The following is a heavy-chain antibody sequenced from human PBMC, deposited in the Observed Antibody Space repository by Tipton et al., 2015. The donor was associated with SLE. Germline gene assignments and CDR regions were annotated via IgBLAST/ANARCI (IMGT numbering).Heavy chain of an antibody. J-gene: IGHJ4*02. CDR2: ISYSGST. D-gene: IGHD3-16*01. CDR1: GGSMNIGVLY. Sequence: TLSLTCTVSGGSMNIGVLYWGWIRQHPGKGLEWIGYISYSGSTYYNPSLKSRITISVDTSQNQFSLKLSSVTAADTAVYYCARFMISVGLDYWGQGTLVIVSS. V-gene: IGHV4-31*03. CDR3: ARFMISVGLDY.